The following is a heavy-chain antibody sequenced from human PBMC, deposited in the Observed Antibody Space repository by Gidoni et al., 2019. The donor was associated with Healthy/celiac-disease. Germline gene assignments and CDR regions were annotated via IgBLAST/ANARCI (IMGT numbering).Heavy chain of an antibody. J-gene: IGHJ6*02. CDR3: ERVPIVVVPAAIHYYYYGMDV. CDR1: GGTFSSYA. CDR2: IIPIFGTA. V-gene: IGHV1-69*06. Sequence: QVQLVQSGAEVKKPWSSVQVSCKASGGTFSSYALSSLRQAPGQGLEWMGGIIPIFGTASYEQKFKGRVTITEEKSTSTAYMEMSSLRYEDTAVYYCERVPIVVVPAAIHYYYYGMDVWGQGTTVTVSS. D-gene: IGHD2-2*01.